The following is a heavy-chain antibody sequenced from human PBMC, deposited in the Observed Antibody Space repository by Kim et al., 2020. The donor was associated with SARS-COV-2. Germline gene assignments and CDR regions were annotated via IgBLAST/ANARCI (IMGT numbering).Heavy chain of an antibody. J-gene: IGHJ4*02. Sequence: VKGRFTISRDNAKSTLYLQMNSLRAEDTAVYYCARVRYCSSTSCFTYFEHWGQGTLVTVSS. V-gene: IGHV3-74*01. D-gene: IGHD2-2*02. CDR3: ARVRYCSSTSCFTYFEH.